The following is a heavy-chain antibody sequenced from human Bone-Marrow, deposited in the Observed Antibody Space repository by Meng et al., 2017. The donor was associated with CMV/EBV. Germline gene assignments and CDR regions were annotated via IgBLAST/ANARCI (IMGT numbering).Heavy chain of an antibody. CDR1: GFTFSSYW. CDR3: ARYRYQRYYFDY. Sequence: LSLTCAASGFTFSSYWMSWVRQAPGKGLEWVANIKQDGSEKYYVDSVKGRFTISRDNAKNSLYLQMNSLRAEDTAVYYCARYRYQRYYFDYWGQGTPVTVSS. CDR2: IKQDGSEK. D-gene: IGHD2-2*01. V-gene: IGHV3-7*01. J-gene: IGHJ4*02.